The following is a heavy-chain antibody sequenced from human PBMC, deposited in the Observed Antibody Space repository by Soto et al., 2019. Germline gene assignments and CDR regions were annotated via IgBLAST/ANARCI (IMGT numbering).Heavy chain of an antibody. J-gene: IGHJ4*02. D-gene: IGHD3-10*01. CDR1: GFTFNSYA. Sequence: EVQLLESGGGLVQPGGSLRLSCTASGFTFNSYAMSWVRQPPGKGLEWVSAISGGGDGTYYADSVRGRFTISRDNSKDTLYLQMINLRADDTAIYYCAKGASTGAVQRFDYWGQGTLVTVSS. CDR2: ISGGGDGT. V-gene: IGHV3-23*01. CDR3: AKGASTGAVQRFDY.